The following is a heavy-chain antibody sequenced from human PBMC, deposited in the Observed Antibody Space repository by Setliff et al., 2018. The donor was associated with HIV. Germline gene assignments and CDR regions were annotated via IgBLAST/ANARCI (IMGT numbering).Heavy chain of an antibody. J-gene: IGHJ5*02. CDR2: IFCTGNT. CDR3: ARRGRDGVLIVFATGFDP. CDR1: GVSISSGGYY. D-gene: IGHD2-8*01. Sequence: SETLSLTCTVSGVSISSGGYYLNWIRQPPGKGLEWIGDIFCTGNTYYNPSLKSRVAISVDTSENQFSLKLNSVTAADTAVYYCARRGRDGVLIVFATGFDPWGQGTLVTVSS. V-gene: IGHV4-39*01.